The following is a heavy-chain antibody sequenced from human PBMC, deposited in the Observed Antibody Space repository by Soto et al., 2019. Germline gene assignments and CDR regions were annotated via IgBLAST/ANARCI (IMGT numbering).Heavy chain of an antibody. CDR2: IYSGGST. CDR1: GFTVSSNY. CDR3: ARSSVVVAATHYYYYMDV. D-gene: IGHD2-15*01. V-gene: IGHV3-66*01. J-gene: IGHJ6*03. Sequence: PGGSLRLSCAASGFTVSSNYMSWVRQAPGKGLEWVSVIYSGGSTYYADSVKGRFTISRDNSKNTLYLQMNSLRAEDTAVYYCARSSVVVAATHYYYYMDVWGKGTTVTVSS.